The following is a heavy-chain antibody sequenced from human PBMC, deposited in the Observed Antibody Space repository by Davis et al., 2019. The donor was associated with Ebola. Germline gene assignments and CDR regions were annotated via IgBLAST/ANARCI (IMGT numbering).Heavy chain of an antibody. CDR1: GFTFSDYY. J-gene: IGHJ4*02. V-gene: IGHV3-11*04. Sequence: GGSLRLSCAASGFTFSDYYMSWIRQAPGKGLEWVSYISSSGSTIYYADSVMGRFTISRDNAKESLYLHMNSLRDEDTALYYCAIGRGSSWFHYWGRGTLVTVSS. D-gene: IGHD6-13*01. CDR3: AIGRGSSWFHY. CDR2: ISSSGSTI.